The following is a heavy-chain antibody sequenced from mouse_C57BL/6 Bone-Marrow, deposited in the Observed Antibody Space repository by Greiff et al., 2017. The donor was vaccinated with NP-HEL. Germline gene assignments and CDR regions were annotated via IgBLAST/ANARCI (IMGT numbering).Heavy chain of an antibody. CDR1: GFTFSDFY. J-gene: IGHJ1*03. CDR3: ARDAVTCLRSYWYFDV. V-gene: IGHV7-1*01. Sequence: EVKVVESGGGLVQSGRSLRLSCATSGFTFSDFYMEWVRQAPGKGLEWIAASRNKANDYKTEYSASVKGRFIVSRDTSKSILYLQMNALRAEDTAIYYCARDAVTCLRSYWYFDVWGTGATVTVSS. CDR2: SRNKANDYKT. D-gene: IGHD1-1*01.